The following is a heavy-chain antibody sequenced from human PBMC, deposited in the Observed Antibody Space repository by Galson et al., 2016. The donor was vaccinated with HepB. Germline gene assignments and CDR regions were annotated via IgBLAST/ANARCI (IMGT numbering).Heavy chain of an antibody. D-gene: IGHD6-19*01. J-gene: IGHJ4*02. CDR1: GDSVSSNSAA. CDR3: AREYSTGYYERFLAKRARRGFDY. CDR2: TYCRAKWYN. Sequence: CAISGDSVSSNSAAWNWIRQSPSRGLGWLGRTYCRAKWYNDYAVSVNSRITINVDTSKNQFSLQLNSVTPEDTAVYYCAREYSTGYYERFLAKRARRGFDYWGQGTLVTVSS. V-gene: IGHV6-1*01.